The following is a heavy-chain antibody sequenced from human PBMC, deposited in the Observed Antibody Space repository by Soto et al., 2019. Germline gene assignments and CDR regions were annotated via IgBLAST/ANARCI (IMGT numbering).Heavy chain of an antibody. CDR2: ISAYNGNT. Sequence: ASVKVSCKASGYTFTSYGISWGRQAPGQGLEWMGWISAYNGNTNYAQKLQGRVTMTTDKSTSTAYMELRSLRSDDTAVYYCARAPYCSGGSCYYFDYWGQGTLVTVSS. CDR1: GYTFTSYG. CDR3: ARAPYCSGGSCYYFDY. V-gene: IGHV1-18*01. J-gene: IGHJ4*02. D-gene: IGHD2-15*01.